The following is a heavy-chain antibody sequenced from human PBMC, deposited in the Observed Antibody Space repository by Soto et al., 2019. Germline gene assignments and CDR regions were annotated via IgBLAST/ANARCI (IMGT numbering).Heavy chain of an antibody. CDR1: GFTFSSYA. Sequence: EVQLVESGGGLVKPGGSLRLSCAASGFTFSSYAMNWVRQAPGKGLEWVSSVSPTSRYTFYVDSVKGRFTISRDNAKNSLCMQMSSLRAEATAVYYCARDFGGERGYGGYWGQGTLVTVSS. J-gene: IGHJ1*01. CDR2: VSPTSRYT. D-gene: IGHD5-12*01. CDR3: ARDFGGERGYGGY. V-gene: IGHV3-21*01.